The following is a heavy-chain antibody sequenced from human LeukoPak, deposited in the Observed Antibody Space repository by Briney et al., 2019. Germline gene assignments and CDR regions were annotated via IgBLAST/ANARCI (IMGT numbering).Heavy chain of an antibody. Sequence: VASVKVSCKASGYTFTSYDINWVRQATGQGLEWMGWMSPNSGNTGYAQRFQGRVTITRNTSISTAYMELSSLRSEDTAAYYCARRYYYYYYYMDVWGKGTTVTVSS. CDR1: GYTFTSYD. V-gene: IGHV1-8*03. J-gene: IGHJ6*03. CDR2: MSPNSGNT. CDR3: ARRYYYYYYYMDV.